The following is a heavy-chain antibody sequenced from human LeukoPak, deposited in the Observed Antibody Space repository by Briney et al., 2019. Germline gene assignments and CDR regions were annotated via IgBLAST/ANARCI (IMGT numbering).Heavy chain of an antibody. CDR3: ARSGVRGVIIYYYYYYMDV. D-gene: IGHD3-10*01. J-gene: IGHJ6*03. V-gene: IGHV1-18*01. CDR1: GYTFTSYG. CDR2: ISAYNGNT. Sequence: GASVKVSCKASGYTFTSYGISWVRQAPGQGLEWMGWISAYNGNTNYAQKLQGRVTMTTDTSTSTAYMELRSLRSDDTAVYYCARSGVRGVIIYYYYYYMDVWGKGITVTVSS.